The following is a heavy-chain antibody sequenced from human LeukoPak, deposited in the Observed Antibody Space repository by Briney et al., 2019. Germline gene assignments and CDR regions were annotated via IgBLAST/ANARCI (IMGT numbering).Heavy chain of an antibody. J-gene: IGHJ4*02. CDR3: ARAGSAHADFDY. V-gene: IGHV4-59*01. CDR2: IYYSGST. D-gene: IGHD2-15*01. CDR1: GGSFTNYY. Sequence: SETLSLTCTVSGGSFTNYYWSWIRQPPGKGLEWIGYIYYSGSTNYNPSLKSRATISVDTSKNQFSLKLSSVTAADTAVYYCARAGSAHADFDYWGQGTLVTVFS.